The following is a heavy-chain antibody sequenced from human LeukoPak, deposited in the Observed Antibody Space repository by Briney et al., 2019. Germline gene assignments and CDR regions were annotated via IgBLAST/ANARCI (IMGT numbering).Heavy chain of an antibody. Sequence: PSETLSLTCTVSGGSMRSTSYYWGWIRQPPGKGLEWIGSIYYSGSTYYSPSLTGRVTISVDTSKNQFSLKLSSVTAADTAVYYCARHGSPGNWYFDLWGRGTLVTVSS. V-gene: IGHV4-39*01. D-gene: IGHD2-15*01. J-gene: IGHJ2*01. CDR2: IYYSGST. CDR3: ARHGSPGNWYFDL. CDR1: GGSMRSTSYY.